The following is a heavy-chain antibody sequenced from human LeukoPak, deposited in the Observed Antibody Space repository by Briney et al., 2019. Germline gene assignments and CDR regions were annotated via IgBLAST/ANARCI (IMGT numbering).Heavy chain of an antibody. CDR1: GGSISSYY. Sequence: PSETLSLTCTVSGGSISSYYWSWIRQPPGKGLEWIGYIYYSGSTNYNPSLKSRVTISVDTSKNQFSLKLSSVTAADTAVCYCARVKGGLRYYYYYMDVWGKGTTVTVSS. D-gene: IGHD5-12*01. CDR2: IYYSGST. J-gene: IGHJ6*03. V-gene: IGHV4-59*01. CDR3: ARVKGGLRYYYYYMDV.